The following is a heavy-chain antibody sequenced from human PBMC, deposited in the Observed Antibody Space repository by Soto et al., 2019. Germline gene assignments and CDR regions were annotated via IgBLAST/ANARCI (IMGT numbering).Heavy chain of an antibody. V-gene: IGHV3-23*01. D-gene: IGHD1-1*01. CDR1: GFTFRSFT. Sequence: GGSLRLSCAASGFTFRSFTMNWVRLPPGKGLRWVAALSHDGGNIYYRDSVRGRFTISRDNSKNTLYLQMHSLKAEDTAVYFCAKQMGTWVDTAIDFWGQGTQVTVSS. J-gene: IGHJ4*02. CDR2: LSHDGGNI. CDR3: AKQMGTWVDTAIDF.